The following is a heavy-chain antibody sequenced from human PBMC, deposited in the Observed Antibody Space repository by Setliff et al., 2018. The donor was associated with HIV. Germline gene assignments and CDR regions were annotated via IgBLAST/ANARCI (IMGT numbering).Heavy chain of an antibody. J-gene: IGHJ4*02. V-gene: IGHV4-39*07. Sequence: SETLSLTCTVSGGSISSGGDYWTWIRQPPGKGLEWIGSMSTSGSSFYDPSLKSRVTISVEPSKNQFSLQLSFVTAAHTAVYYCASPLFSYGPLAYWGQGTLVTVSS. D-gene: IGHD3-16*01. CDR2: MSTSGSS. CDR1: GGSISSGGDY. CDR3: ASPLFSYGPLAY.